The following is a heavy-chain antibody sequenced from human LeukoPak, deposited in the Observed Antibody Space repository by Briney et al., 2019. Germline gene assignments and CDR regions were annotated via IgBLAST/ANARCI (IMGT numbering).Heavy chain of an antibody. CDR3: ARRGIAAADGTYYFDY. CDR1: GGSISSGGYS. J-gene: IGHJ4*02. Sequence: SETLSLTCAVSGGSISSGGYSWSWIRQHPGKGLEWIGYIYYSGSTYYNPSLKSRVTISVDTSKNQFSLKLSSVTAADTAVYYCARRGIAAADGTYYFDYWGQGTLVTVSS. CDR2: IYYSGST. D-gene: IGHD6-13*01. V-gene: IGHV4-31*11.